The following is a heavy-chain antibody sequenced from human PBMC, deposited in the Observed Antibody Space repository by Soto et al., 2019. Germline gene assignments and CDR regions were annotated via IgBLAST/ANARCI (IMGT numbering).Heavy chain of an antibody. D-gene: IGHD4-4*01. V-gene: IGHV1-46*01. J-gene: IGHJ6*02. CDR2: INPSGGGT. Sequence: ASVKVSCKASGYTFTNYYMHWVRQAPGQGLEWMGMINPSGGGTNYAQNFQGRVTITRDTSTSTVYMELTSLRSEDTAVYYCARVVMTTVPASYYYGMDVWGQGTTVTVSS. CDR1: GYTFTNYY. CDR3: ARVVMTTVPASYYYGMDV.